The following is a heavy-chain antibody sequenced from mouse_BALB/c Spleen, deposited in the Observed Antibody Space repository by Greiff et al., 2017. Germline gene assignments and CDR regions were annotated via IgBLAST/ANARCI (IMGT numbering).Heavy chain of an antibody. Sequence: VKLQESGPGLVAPSQSLSITCTVSGFSLTDYGVSWIRQPPGKGLEWLGVIWGGGSTYYNSALKSRLSISKDNSKSQVFLKMNSLQTDDTAMYYCAKPHYYGSSPYAMDYWGQGTSVTVSS. CDR3: AKPHYYGSSPYAMDY. V-gene: IGHV2-6-5*01. D-gene: IGHD1-1*01. J-gene: IGHJ4*01. CDR2: IWGGGST. CDR1: GFSLTDYG.